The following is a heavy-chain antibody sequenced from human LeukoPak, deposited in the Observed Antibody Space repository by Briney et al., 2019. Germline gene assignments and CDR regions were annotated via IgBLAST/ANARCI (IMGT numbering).Heavy chain of an antibody. V-gene: IGHV4-4*09. J-gene: IGHJ4*02. CDR3: ARLTRLSTSPDRYYLDY. CDR1: GDAISSYY. D-gene: IGHD6-6*01. Sequence: SETLSLTCTVSGDAISSYYWSWIRQPPGKGLEWIGYIYTSGGTNYIPSLKGRVTISIDTSKNQFSLKLSSVTAADSAAYYCARLTRLSTSPDRYYLDYWGQGTLVTVSS. CDR2: IYTSGGT.